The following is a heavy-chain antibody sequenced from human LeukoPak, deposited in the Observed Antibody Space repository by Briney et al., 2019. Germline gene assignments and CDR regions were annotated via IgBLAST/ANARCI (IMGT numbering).Heavy chain of an antibody. J-gene: IGHJ5*02. CDR1: GGTFSSYA. CDR2: IIPIFGTA. V-gene: IGHV1-69*13. Sequence: SVTVSCTASGGTFSSYAISWVRQAPGQGLEWMGGIIPIFGTANYAQKFQGRVTITADESTSTAYMELSSLRSEDTAVYYCARDPGIAAAGTWFDPWGQGTLVTVSS. D-gene: IGHD6-13*01. CDR3: ARDPGIAAAGTWFDP.